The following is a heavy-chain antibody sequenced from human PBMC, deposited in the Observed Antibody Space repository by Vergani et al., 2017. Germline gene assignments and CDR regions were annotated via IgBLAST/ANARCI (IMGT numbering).Heavy chain of an antibody. V-gene: IGHV3-23*01. Sequence: EVQLLESRGGLVQPGGSLRLSCAASGFTFSSYAMSWVRQAPGKGLEWVSAISGSGDNTYYADSVKGRFTISRDNSKNTLYLQMNSLRAEDTAVYYCARPDPNGSGSVGWFDPWGQGTLVTVSS. J-gene: IGHJ5*02. CDR2: ISGSGDNT. CDR1: GFTFSSYA. D-gene: IGHD3-10*01. CDR3: ARPDPNGSGSVGWFDP.